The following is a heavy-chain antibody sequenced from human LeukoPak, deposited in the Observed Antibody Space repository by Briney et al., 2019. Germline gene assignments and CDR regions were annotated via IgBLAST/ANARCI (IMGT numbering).Heavy chain of an antibody. CDR1: GFTFSSYS. Sequence: GGSLRLSCAASGFTFSSYSMNWVRQAPGKGLEWVSSISSSSSYIYYADSVKGRFTISRDNAKNSLYLRMNSLRAEDTAVYYCARDPYSSGWYGNENYYWFDPWGQGTLVTVSS. CDR2: ISSSSSYI. J-gene: IGHJ5*02. D-gene: IGHD6-19*01. V-gene: IGHV3-21*01. CDR3: ARDPYSSGWYGNENYYWFDP.